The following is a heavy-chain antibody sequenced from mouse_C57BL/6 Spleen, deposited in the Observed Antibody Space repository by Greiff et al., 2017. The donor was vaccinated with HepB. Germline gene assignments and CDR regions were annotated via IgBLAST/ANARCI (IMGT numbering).Heavy chain of an antibody. V-gene: IGHV5-17*01. CDR1: GFTFSDYG. D-gene: IGHD1-1*01. CDR3: ARGVVATRGAMDY. Sequence: DVKLVESGGGLVKPGGSLKLSCAASGFTFSDYGMHWVRQAPEKGLEWVAYISSGSSTIYYADTVKGRFTISRDNAKNTLFLQMTSLRSEDTAMYYCARGVVATRGAMDYWGQGTSVTVSS. J-gene: IGHJ4*01. CDR2: ISSGSSTI.